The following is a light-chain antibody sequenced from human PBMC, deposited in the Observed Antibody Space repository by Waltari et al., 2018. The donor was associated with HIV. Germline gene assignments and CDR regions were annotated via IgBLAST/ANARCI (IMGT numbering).Light chain of an antibody. CDR2: NDR. CDR1: RSNIGDNV. CDR3: AALDDSLNAYI. J-gene: IGLJ1*01. V-gene: IGLV1-44*01. Sequence: QSVLTQPPSASGTPGQRVTISCSGSRSNIGDNVVNWYQQLPAAAPQPLTNNDRGRPSVVPARFSGSRSGNTASLAISELQSEDEANYYCAALDDSLNAYIFGTGTKVSVL.